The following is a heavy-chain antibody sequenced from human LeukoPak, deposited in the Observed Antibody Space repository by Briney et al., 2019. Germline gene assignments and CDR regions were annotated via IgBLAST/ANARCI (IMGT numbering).Heavy chain of an antibody. CDR1: GGSFSGYY. V-gene: IGHV4-34*01. J-gene: IGHJ4*02. Sequence: SETLSLTCAVYGGSFSGYYWSWIRQPPGKGLEWIGEINHSGSTNYNPSLKSRVTISVDTSKNQFSLKLSSVTAADTAVYYCARAQRFLEWLLTSRYFDYWGQGTLVTVSS. CDR3: ARAQRFLEWLLTSRYFDY. D-gene: IGHD3-3*01. CDR2: INHSGST.